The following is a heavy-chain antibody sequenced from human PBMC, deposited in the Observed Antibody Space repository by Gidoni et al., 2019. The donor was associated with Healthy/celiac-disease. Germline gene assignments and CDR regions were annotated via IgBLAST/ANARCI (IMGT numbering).Heavy chain of an antibody. D-gene: IGHD2-2*03. J-gene: IGHJ4*02. CDR3: ARDLGYCSSTSCQPLGFDY. Sequence: QVQLVESGGGVVQPGRSLRLSCAASGFTFSSYAMHWVRQAPGKGLEWVAVISYDGSNKYYADSVKGRFTISRDNSKNTLYLQMNSLRAEDTAVYYCARDLGYCSSTSCQPLGFDYWGQGTLVTVSS. CDR2: ISYDGSNK. V-gene: IGHV3-30-3*01. CDR1: GFTFSSYA.